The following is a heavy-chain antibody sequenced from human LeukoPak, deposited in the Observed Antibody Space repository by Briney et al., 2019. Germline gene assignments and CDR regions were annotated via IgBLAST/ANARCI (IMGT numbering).Heavy chain of an antibody. CDR1: GYTFTGYY. Sequence: ASVKVSCKASGYTFTGYYMHWVRQAPGQGLEWMGWINPNSGGTNYAQKFQGRVTMTRDTSISTAYMELSRLRSDDTAVYYCARLDGRYYYDSSGYAVDYWGQGTLVTVSS. V-gene: IGHV1-2*02. CDR2: INPNSGGT. J-gene: IGHJ4*02. CDR3: ARLDGRYYYDSSGYAVDY. D-gene: IGHD3-22*01.